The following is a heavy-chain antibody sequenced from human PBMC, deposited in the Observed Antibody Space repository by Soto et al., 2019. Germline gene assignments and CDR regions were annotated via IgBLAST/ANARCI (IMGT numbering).Heavy chain of an antibody. CDR2: IIGDGSRT. CDR1: GFTFSTYW. J-gene: IGHJ4*02. Sequence: EVQLVESGGGLVQPGGSLRPSCEALGFTFSTYWMHWVRQAPGKGLVWVSRIIGDGSRTTYADSVKGRFAISRDNAKNTVYLQMDSLRAEDTAVYYCARGVAGRYYSDYWGQGTLVTVSS. CDR3: ARGVAGRYYSDY. D-gene: IGHD4-17*01. V-gene: IGHV3-74*01.